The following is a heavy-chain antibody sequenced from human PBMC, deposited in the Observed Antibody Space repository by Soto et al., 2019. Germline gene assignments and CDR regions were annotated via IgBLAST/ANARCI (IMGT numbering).Heavy chain of an antibody. D-gene: IGHD3-16*01. Sequence: GGSLRLSCASSGFTFDDYAMHCVRQSPGKGLEWVSGISWNSGSIGYADSVKGRFTISRDNAKNSLYLQMNSLRAEDTALYYCAKVGDRVVWLHAFAIRGQGTIV. CDR3: AKVGDRVVWLHAFAI. CDR2: ISWNSGSI. V-gene: IGHV3-9*01. CDR1: GFTFDDYA. J-gene: IGHJ3*02.